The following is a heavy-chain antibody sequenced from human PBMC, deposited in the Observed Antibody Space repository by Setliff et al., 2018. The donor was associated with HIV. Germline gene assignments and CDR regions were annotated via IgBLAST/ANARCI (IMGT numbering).Heavy chain of an antibody. CDR2: ISGHNGYT. Sequence: ASVKVSCKASGYTFTSYGISWVRQAPGQGLEWMGWISGHNGYTNYAQKVQDRVTMTTDTSTSTAYMELRSLRPDDTAVYYCARDIGYCSGDKCPGFDYWGQGTLVTVSS. CDR1: GYTFTSYG. CDR3: ARDIGYCSGDKCPGFDY. J-gene: IGHJ4*02. D-gene: IGHD2-15*01. V-gene: IGHV1-18*01.